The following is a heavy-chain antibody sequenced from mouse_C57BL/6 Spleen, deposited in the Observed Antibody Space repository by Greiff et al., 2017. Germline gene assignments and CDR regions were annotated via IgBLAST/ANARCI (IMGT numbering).Heavy chain of an antibody. V-gene: IGHV5-6*01. CDR1: GFTFSSYG. CDR3: ARGRESYFDV. J-gene: IGHJ1*03. Sequence: EVKLMESGGDLVKPGGSLKLSCAASGFTFSSYGMSWVRQTPDKRLEWVATISSGGSYTYYPDSVKGRFTISRDNAKNTLYLQMSSLKSEDTAMYYCARGRESYFDVWGTGTTVTVSS. CDR2: ISSGGSYT.